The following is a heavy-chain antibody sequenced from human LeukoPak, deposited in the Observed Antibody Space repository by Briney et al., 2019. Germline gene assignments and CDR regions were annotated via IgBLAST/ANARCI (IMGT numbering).Heavy chain of an antibody. CDR2: ISYDGSNK. J-gene: IGHJ4*02. V-gene: IGHV3-30-3*01. CDR3: AREGRGGSYESQYYFDY. CDR1: GFTFSSYA. Sequence: PGGSLRLSCAASGFTFSSYAMHWVRQAPGKGLEWVAVISYDGSNKYYADSVKGRFTISRDSSKNTLYLQMNSLRAEDTAVYYCAREGRGGSYESQYYFDYWGQGTLVTVSS. D-gene: IGHD1-26*01.